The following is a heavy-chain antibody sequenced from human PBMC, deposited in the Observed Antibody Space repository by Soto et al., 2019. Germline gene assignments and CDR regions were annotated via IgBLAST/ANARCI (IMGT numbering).Heavy chain of an antibody. V-gene: IGHV3-23*01. CDR2: ISGSGGST. CDR1: GFTFSSYA. CDR3: ASSLTPHIVVVTAFVY. J-gene: IGHJ4*02. Sequence: GGSLRLSCAASGFTFSSYAMSWVRQAPGKGLEWVSAISGSGGSTYYADSVKGRFTISRDNSKNTLYLQMNSLRAEDTAVYYCASSLTPHIVVVTAFVYWGQGTLVTVSS. D-gene: IGHD2-21*02.